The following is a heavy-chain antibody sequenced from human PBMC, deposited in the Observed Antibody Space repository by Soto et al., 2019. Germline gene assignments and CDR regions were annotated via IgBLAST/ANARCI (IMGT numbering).Heavy chain of an antibody. Sequence: GGSLRLSCAASGFTFSSYAMHWVRQAPGKGLEWVAVISYDGSNKYYADSVKGRFTISRDNSKNTLYLQMNSLRAEDTAVYYCAALVTTGPFDYWGLGTLVTVSS. CDR2: ISYDGSNK. CDR1: GFTFSSYA. J-gene: IGHJ4*02. CDR3: AALVTTGPFDY. V-gene: IGHV3-30-3*01. D-gene: IGHD4-17*01.